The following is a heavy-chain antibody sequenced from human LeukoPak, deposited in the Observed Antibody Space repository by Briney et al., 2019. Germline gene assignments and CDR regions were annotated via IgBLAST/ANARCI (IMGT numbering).Heavy chain of an antibody. J-gene: IGHJ4*02. CDR1: GGSISSYF. D-gene: IGHD6-6*01. CDR2: IYYTGST. CDR3: ARGGNVAARQFDS. V-gene: IGHV4-59*01. Sequence: TASETLSLTCTVSGGSISSYFWTWIRQLPGKGLEWIGCIYYTGSTNYNPSLKSRVTISLDTSKNQFSLKLSSVTAADTAVYYCARGGNVAARQFDSWGQGTLVTVSS.